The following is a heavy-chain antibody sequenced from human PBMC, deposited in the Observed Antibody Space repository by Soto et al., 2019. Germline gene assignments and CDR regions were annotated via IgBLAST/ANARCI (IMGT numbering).Heavy chain of an antibody. Sequence: QITLKESGPTLVKPTQTLTLTCTFSGFSLSTSGVGVGWIRQPPGKALEWLALIYWDDDKRYSPSLKSRLTITTDTSKNQVVLTMTNMDPVDTATYYCAHRGGYDILVYWGQGTLVTVSS. D-gene: IGHD3-9*01. J-gene: IGHJ4*02. CDR2: IYWDDDK. CDR1: GFSLSTSGVG. CDR3: AHRGGYDILVY. V-gene: IGHV2-5*02.